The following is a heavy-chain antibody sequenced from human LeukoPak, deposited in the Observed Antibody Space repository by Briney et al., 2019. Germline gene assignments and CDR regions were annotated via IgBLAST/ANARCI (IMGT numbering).Heavy chain of an antibody. Sequence: SETLSLTCAVSGGSISSGGYSWSWIRQPPGKGLEWIGYIYHSGSTYYNPSLKSRVTISVDRSKNQFFLKLSSVTAADTAVYYCARGGASYYFGLFDYWGQGTLVTVSS. CDR1: GGSISSGGYS. V-gene: IGHV4-30-2*01. CDR2: IYHSGST. D-gene: IGHD3-10*01. J-gene: IGHJ4*02. CDR3: ARGGASYYFGLFDY.